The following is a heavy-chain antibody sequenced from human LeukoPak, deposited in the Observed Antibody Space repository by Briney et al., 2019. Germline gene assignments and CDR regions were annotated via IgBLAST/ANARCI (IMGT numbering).Heavy chain of an antibody. D-gene: IGHD1-26*01. J-gene: IGHJ3*02. Sequence: PSETLSLTCAVSGGSISSSNWWSWVRQPPGKGLEWIGEIYHSGSTNYNPSLKSQVTISVDTSKSQFSLKLSSVTAADSAVYYCARHRSGNYNSPFDIWGQGTMVAVSS. CDR3: ARHRSGNYNSPFDI. CDR1: GGSISSSNW. CDR2: IYHSGST. V-gene: IGHV4-4*02.